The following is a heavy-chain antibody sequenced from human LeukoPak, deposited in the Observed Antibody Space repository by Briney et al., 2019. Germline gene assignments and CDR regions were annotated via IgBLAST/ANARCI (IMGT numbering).Heavy chain of an antibody. J-gene: IGHJ4*02. CDR2: INPSGGST. CDR1: GYSFTNYY. CDR3: ARDQGLTGYFDY. D-gene: IGHD3-9*01. Sequence: ASVKVSCKTSGYSFTNYYMHWVRQAPGQGLEWMGIINPSGGSTNYAQKFQARVTMTRDTSTSTVYMELSSLRSEDTAVYYCARDQGLTGYFDYWGQGTRVTVSS. V-gene: IGHV1-46*01.